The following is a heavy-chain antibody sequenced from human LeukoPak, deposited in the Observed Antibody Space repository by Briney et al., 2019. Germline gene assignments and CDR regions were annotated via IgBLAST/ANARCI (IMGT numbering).Heavy chain of an antibody. CDR2: INDGGTYT. CDR3: AREIKIQGLRAFDY. D-gene: IGHD3-16*01. Sequence: GGSLCLSCAASGFAFTEYWMHWVRQTPGKGLMWVSRINDGGTYTAYADSVKGRFTVSRDNAANTLNSLRVEDTAIYYCAREIKIQGLRAFDYWGQGTAVTVSS. J-gene: IGHJ4*02. V-gene: IGHV3-74*01. CDR1: GFAFTEYW.